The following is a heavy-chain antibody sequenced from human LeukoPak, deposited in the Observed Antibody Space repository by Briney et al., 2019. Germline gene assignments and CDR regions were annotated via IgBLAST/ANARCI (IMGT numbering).Heavy chain of an antibody. CDR2: ISGSGGST. J-gene: IGHJ4*02. V-gene: IGHV3-23*01. CDR1: GFTFSSYA. D-gene: IGHD6-19*01. CDR3: TAGIAVSVSNFDC. Sequence: GGSLRLSCEASGFTFSSYAMAWVRQAPGKGLEWVSSISGSGGSTYYAGSVKGRFTISRDNSENTVYLQMHSLRAEDTAEYFCTAGIAVSVSNFDCWGQATLVTVSS.